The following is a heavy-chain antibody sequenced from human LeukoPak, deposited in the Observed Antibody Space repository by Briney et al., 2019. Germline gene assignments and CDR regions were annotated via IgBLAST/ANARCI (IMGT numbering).Heavy chain of an antibody. J-gene: IGHJ4*02. CDR2: ISYDGSKK. V-gene: IGHV3-30*18. CDR1: GFTFSSYG. Sequence: GRSLRLSCAASGFTFSSYGMHWVRQAPGKGLEGVAVISYDGSKKYYADSVKGRFTISRDNSKNTLYLQMNSRRAEDTAVYYCAKGGFGELLSAFDYWGQGTLVTVSS. CDR3: AKGGFGELLSAFDY. D-gene: IGHD3-10*01.